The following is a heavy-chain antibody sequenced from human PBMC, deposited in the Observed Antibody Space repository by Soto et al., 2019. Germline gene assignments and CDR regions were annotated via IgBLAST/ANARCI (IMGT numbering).Heavy chain of an antibody. CDR3: ASVGLRFLEWPHENYYYYGMDV. Sequence: SETLSLTCPLAGASITSNSSYWAWIRQPPGKGLEWIGSIYYSGSTYYNPSLKSRVTISVDTSNNQFSLKLSSVTAADTAVYYCASVGLRFLEWPHENYYYYGMDVWGQGTTVT. CDR1: GASITSNSSY. J-gene: IGHJ6*02. CDR2: IYYSGST. D-gene: IGHD3-3*01. V-gene: IGHV4-39*01.